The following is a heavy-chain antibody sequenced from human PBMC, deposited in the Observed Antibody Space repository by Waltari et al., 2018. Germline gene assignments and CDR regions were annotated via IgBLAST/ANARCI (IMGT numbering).Heavy chain of an antibody. V-gene: IGHV3-9*01. D-gene: IGHD6-19*01. CDR2: ISWNSGSI. J-gene: IGHJ4*02. Sequence: EVQLVESGGGLVQPGRSLRLSCAASGFTFDDYAMHWVRPAPGKGLEWVSGISWNSGSIGYADSVKGRFTISRDNAKNSLYLQMNSLRAEDTALYYCAKDVGGSGWSGEDYWGQGTLVTVSS. CDR3: AKDVGGSGWSGEDY. CDR1: GFTFDDYA.